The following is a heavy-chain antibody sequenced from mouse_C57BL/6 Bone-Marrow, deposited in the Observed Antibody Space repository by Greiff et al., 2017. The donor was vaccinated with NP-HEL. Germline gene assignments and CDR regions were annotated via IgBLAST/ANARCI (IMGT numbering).Heavy chain of an antibody. D-gene: IGHD1-1*01. Sequence: QVQLQQSGAELARPGASVKLSCKASGYTFTSYGISWVKQSPGQGLEWIGEIYPRSGNTYYNEKFKGKATLTAAQSSSTAYMELRSLTSEDSAVSFGARACYYGRSYWYFDVWGTGTTVTVSS. CDR2: IYPRSGNT. CDR1: GYTFTSYG. CDR3: ARACYYGRSYWYFDV. V-gene: IGHV1-81*01. J-gene: IGHJ1*03.